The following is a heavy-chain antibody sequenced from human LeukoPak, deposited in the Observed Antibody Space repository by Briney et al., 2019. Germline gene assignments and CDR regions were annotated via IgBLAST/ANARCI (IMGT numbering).Heavy chain of an antibody. CDR1: GFTFSSYE. V-gene: IGHV3-48*03. Sequence: GGSLRLSFAASGFTFSSYEMNWVRQAPGKGLEWVSYISSSGSTIYYADSVKGRFTISRDNAKNSLYLQMNSLRAEDTAVYYCARLGYCSSTSCYAYYGMDVWGKGTTVTVSS. CDR3: ARLGYCSSTSCYAYYGMDV. J-gene: IGHJ6*04. CDR2: ISSSGSTI. D-gene: IGHD2-2*01.